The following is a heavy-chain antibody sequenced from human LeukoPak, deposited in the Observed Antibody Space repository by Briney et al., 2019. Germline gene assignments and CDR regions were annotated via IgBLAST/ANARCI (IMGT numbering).Heavy chain of an antibody. V-gene: IGHV4-59*01. CDR2: IHYTGST. CDR3: ARGGYYGSGNDFRFDL. Sequence: SETLSLTCTVYGGSISSYHWSWLRQPPGKGLECIGYIHYTGSTNYNPSLESRVTISVDTSENQFSLKLSSVTAADTAIYYCARGGYYGSGNDFRFDLWGQGTLVSVSS. CDR1: GGSISSYH. D-gene: IGHD3-10*01. J-gene: IGHJ5*02.